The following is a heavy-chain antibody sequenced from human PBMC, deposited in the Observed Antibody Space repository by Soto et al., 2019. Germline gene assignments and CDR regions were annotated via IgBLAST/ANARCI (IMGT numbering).Heavy chain of an antibody. V-gene: IGHV4-59*01. Sequence: SETLSLTCTVSGGSISSDYWSWIRQPPGEGLEWIGYIYYSGSSNYNPSLKSRVIMSLDTSKNQFSLKLSSVTAADTAVYYCARPYSGSYWAAFDIWGQGTMVTVSS. J-gene: IGHJ3*02. CDR3: ARPYSGSYWAAFDI. CDR2: IYYSGSS. CDR1: GGSISSDY. D-gene: IGHD1-26*01.